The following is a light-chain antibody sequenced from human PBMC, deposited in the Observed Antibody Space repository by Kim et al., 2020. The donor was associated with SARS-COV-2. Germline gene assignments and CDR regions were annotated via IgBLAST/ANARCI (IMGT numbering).Light chain of an antibody. CDR2: DAS. J-gene: IGKJ4*01. V-gene: IGKV3-11*01. Sequence: SPRARAPLSCRATPSVSPYLACYQPNPAHAPSLLIYDASTRATGIPPSFSGSRSGTDFTLTISSLEPEDFAVYYCQQRSNWPPKLTFGGVTKLEIK. CDR3: QQRSNWPPKLT. CDR1: PSVSPY.